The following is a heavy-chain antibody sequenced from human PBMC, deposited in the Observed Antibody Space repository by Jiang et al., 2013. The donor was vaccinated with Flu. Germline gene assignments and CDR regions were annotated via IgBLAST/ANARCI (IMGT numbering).Heavy chain of an antibody. CDR3: ARDWPVVIATDEYFQH. D-gene: IGHD2-21*01. V-gene: IGHV4-38-2*02. CDR1: GYSISSGYY. CDR2: IYHSGST. Sequence: GPGLVKPSETLSLTCTVSGYSISSGYYWGWIRQPPGKGLEWIGSIYHSGSTYYNPSLKSRVTISVDTSKNQFSLKLSSVTAADTAVYYCARDWPVVIATDEYFQHWGQGTLVTVSS. J-gene: IGHJ1*01.